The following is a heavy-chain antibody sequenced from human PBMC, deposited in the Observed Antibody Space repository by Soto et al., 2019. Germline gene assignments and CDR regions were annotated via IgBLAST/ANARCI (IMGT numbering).Heavy chain of an antibody. D-gene: IGHD5-12*01. CDR1: GGSISSYY. CDR2: IYYSGST. J-gene: IGHJ6*03. Sequence: PSETLSLTCTVSGGSISSYYWSWIRQPPGKGLEWIGYIYYSGSTNYNPSLKSRVTISVDTSKNQFSLKLSSVTAADTAVYYCARGYSGYDPHSYYYYYMDCWGKGTTVTVSS. CDR3: ARGYSGYDPHSYYYYYMDC. V-gene: IGHV4-59*08.